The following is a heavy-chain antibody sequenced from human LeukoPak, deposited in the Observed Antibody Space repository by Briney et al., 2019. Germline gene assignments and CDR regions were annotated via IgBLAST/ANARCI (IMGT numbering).Heavy chain of an antibody. J-gene: IGHJ5*02. Sequence: PSETLSLTCTVSGGSISSGGYYWSWIRQHPGKGLEWIGYIYYSGSTYYNPSLKSRVTISVDTSKNQFSLKLSSVTAADTAVYYCAREKKADYVWGSYRPGGFDPWGQGTLVTVSS. CDR3: AREKKADYVWGSYRPGGFDP. CDR1: GGSISSGGYY. D-gene: IGHD3-16*02. V-gene: IGHV4-31*03. CDR2: IYYSGST.